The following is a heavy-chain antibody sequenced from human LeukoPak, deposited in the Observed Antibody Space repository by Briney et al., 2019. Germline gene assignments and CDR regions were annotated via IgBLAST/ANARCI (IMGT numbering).Heavy chain of an antibody. J-gene: IGHJ4*02. CDR2: IYYSGST. CDR1: GGSISSGGYC. CDR3: GYEWSSRDY. Sequence: SETLSLTCTVSGGSISSGGYCWSWIRQHPGKGLEWIGYIYYSGSTYYNPSLKSRVTISIDTSKNQFSLKLNSVTAADTAVYYCGYEWSSRDYWGQGTLVTVSS. V-gene: IGHV4-31*03. D-gene: IGHD2-8*01.